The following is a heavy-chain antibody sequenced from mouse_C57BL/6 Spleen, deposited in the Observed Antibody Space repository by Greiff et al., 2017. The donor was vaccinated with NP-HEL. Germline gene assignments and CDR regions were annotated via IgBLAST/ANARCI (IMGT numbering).Heavy chain of an antibody. D-gene: IGHD2-2*01. J-gene: IGHJ2*01. CDR2: INPNNGGT. Sequence: VQLQQSGPELVKPGASVKISCKASGYTFTDYYMNWVKQSHGKSLEWIGDINPNNGGTSYNQKFKGKATLTVDKSSSTAYMELRSLTSEDSAVYYCARGRGLYFDYWGQGTTLTVSS. V-gene: IGHV1-26*01. CDR3: ARGRGLYFDY. CDR1: GYTFTDYY.